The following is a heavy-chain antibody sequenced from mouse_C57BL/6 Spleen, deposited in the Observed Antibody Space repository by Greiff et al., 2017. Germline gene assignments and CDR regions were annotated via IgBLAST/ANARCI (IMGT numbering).Heavy chain of an antibody. Sequence: VQGVESGPGLVAPSQSLSISCTVSGFSLTSYAISWVRQPPGKGLEWLGVIWTGGGTNYNSAHKSRLSISKDNSKSQVFLKMNSLQTDDTARYYCARTGDYDGRSWFAYWGQGTLVTVSA. J-gene: IGHJ3*01. CDR2: IWTGGGT. CDR1: GFSLTSYA. D-gene: IGHD2-4*01. CDR3: ARTGDYDGRSWFAY. V-gene: IGHV2-9-1*01.